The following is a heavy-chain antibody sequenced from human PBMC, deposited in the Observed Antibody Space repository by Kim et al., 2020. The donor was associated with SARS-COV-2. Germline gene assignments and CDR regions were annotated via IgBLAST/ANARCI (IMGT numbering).Heavy chain of an antibody. CDR1: GYSFKSYP. D-gene: IGHD3-16*01. V-gene: IGHV1-3*01. J-gene: IGHJ4*02. Sequence: ASVKVSCKASGYSFKSYPIHWLRQAPGQRLEWMGWVNAANDKTKYSQKFQGRVTITRDTSANTAYMELSSLTSEDTARYYCSRDMNSNVYDYWCQGTLVT. CDR2: VNAANDKT. CDR3: SRDMNSNVYDY.